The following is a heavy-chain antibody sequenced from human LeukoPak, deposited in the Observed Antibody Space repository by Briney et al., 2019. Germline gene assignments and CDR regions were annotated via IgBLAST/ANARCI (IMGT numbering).Heavy chain of an antibody. J-gene: IGHJ4*02. CDR3: ARDALGSRGDIVVVPDY. D-gene: IGHD2-2*01. CDR2: ISAYNGNT. V-gene: IGHV1-18*01. CDR1: GGTFSRYS. Sequence: GSSVKVSCKASGGTFSRYSISWVRQAPGQGLEWMGWISAYNGNTNYAQKLQGRVTMTTDTSTRTAYMELRSLRSGDTAVYYCARDALGSRGDIVVVPDYWGQGTLVTVSS.